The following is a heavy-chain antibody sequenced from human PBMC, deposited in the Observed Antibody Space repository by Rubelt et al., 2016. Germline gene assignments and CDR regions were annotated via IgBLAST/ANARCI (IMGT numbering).Heavy chain of an antibody. Sequence: GGSLRLSCSASGFIFSTYWMTWVRQAPGKGLEWVANIRQDGNEKYYVDSVKGRFTISRDNAQNSLYLQMNSLRAVDTAIYYCARDGYGNTRAVNTIDYWGQGTLVTVSS. CDR2: IRQDGNEK. V-gene: IGHV3-7*03. J-gene: IGHJ4*02. D-gene: IGHD2-2*03. CDR3: ARDGYGNTRAVNTIDY. CDR1: GFIFSTYW.